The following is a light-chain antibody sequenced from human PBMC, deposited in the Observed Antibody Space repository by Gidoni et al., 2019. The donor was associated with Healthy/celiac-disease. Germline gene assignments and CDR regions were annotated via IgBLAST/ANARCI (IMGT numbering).Light chain of an antibody. CDR3: QVWDSSSDHPWV. J-gene: IGLJ3*02. CDR2: YDS. CDR1: NIGSKS. V-gene: IGLV3-21*04. Sequence: SYVLTQQPSVSVAPGKTARITCGGNNIGSKSVHWYQQKPGQAPVLVIYYDSDRPSGIPERFSGSNSGNTATLTISSVEAGDEADYYCQVWDSSSDHPWVFGGGTKLTVL.